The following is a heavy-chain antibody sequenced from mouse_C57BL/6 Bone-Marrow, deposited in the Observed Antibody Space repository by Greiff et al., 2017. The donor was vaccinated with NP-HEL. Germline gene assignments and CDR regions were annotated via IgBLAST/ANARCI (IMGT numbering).Heavy chain of an antibody. Sequence: QVQLQQSGPGLVQPSQSLSITCTVSGFSLTSYGVHWVRQSPGKGLEWLGVIWSGGSTDYNAAFISRLSISKDNSKSQVFFKMSSLQADDTAIYYCAGGTERFAYWGQGTLVTVSA. CDR3: AGGTERFAY. V-gene: IGHV2-2*01. J-gene: IGHJ3*01. CDR2: IWSGGST. CDR1: GFSLTSYG. D-gene: IGHD3-3*01.